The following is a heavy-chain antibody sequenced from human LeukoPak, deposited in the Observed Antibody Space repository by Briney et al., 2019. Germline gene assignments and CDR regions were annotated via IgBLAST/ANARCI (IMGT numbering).Heavy chain of an antibody. J-gene: IGHJ4*02. V-gene: IGHV3-23*01. CDR3: ATRPGGARGFDY. CDR1: GFTFSDYY. Sequence: PGGSLRLSCAASGFTFSDYYMSWIRQAPGKGLEWVSAISGSGGSTYYADSVKGRFTISRDNSKNTLYLQMNSLRAEDTAVYYCATRPGGARGFDYWGQGTLVTVSS. D-gene: IGHD2-21*01. CDR2: ISGSGGST.